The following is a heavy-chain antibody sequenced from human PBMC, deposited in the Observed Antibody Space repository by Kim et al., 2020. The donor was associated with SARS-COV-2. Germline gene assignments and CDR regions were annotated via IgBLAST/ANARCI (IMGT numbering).Heavy chain of an antibody. D-gene: IGHD6-13*01. J-gene: IGHJ5*02. CDR3: APATIAAPGSVGWFDP. CDR2: IYSSGNT. V-gene: IGHV4-39*07. Sequence: SETLSLTCTVSGGSIASSGYYWGWIRQPPGKGLEWIGTIYSSGNTYYNPSLKSRVTISLDTSKNQFSLKLSSVTAADTAVYYCAPATIAAPGSVGWFDPWGQGTLVTVSS. CDR1: GGSIASSGYY.